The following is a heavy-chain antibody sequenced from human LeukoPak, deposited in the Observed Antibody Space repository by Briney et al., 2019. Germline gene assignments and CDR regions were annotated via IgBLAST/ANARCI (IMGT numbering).Heavy chain of an antibody. J-gene: IGHJ4*03. CDR1: GFTFSSYG. CDR3: AKGLPYPTRNYFDC. V-gene: IGHV3-33*06. CDR2: IWYDGSNK. D-gene: IGHD5-12*01. Sequence: GGSLRLSCAASGFTFSSYGMHWVRQAPGKGLEWVAVIWYDGSNKHYADSVKGRFTISRDNSKNTLYLQMNSLRAEDTAVFYCAKGLPYPTRNYFDCWGQGTTVTVSS.